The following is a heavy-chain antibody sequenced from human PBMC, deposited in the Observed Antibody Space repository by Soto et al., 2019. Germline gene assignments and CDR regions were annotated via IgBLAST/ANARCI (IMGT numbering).Heavy chain of an antibody. CDR3: ARVYDYGDSYYDY. CDR2: INHSGST. J-gene: IGHJ4*02. D-gene: IGHD4-17*01. CDR1: GGSFSGYY. V-gene: IGHV4-34*01. Sequence: PSETLSLTCAVYGGSFSGYYWSWIRQPPGKGLEWIGEINHSGSTNYNPSLKSRVTISVDTSKNQFSLKLSSVTAADTAVYYCARVYDYGDSYYDYWGQGTLVTVSS.